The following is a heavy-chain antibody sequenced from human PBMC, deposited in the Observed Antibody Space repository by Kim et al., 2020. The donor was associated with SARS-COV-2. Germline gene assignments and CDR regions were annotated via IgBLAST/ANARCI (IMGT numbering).Heavy chain of an antibody. D-gene: IGHD5-18*01. V-gene: IGHV4-34*01. CDR3: ARASGRGYSYGYAAGWFDP. CDR2: INHSGST. J-gene: IGHJ5*02. CDR1: GGSFSGYY. Sequence: SETLSLTCAVYGGSFSGYYWSWIRQPPGKGLEWIGEINHSGSTNYNPSLKSRVTISVDTSKNQFSLKLSSVTAADTAVYYCARASGRGYSYGYAAGWFDPWGQGTLVTVSS.